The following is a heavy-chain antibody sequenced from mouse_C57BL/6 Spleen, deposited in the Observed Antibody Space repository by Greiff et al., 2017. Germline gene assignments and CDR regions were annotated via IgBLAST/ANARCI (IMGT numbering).Heavy chain of an antibody. V-gene: IGHV1-69*01. CDR2: IDPSDSYT. J-gene: IGHJ3*01. Sequence: QVQLKQPGAELVMPGASVKLSCKASGYTFTSYWLHWVKQRPGQGLEWIGEIDPSDSYTNNNQKFNGKSTLTVDKSSSTAYMQLSSLTSEDSAVYYCAKPAGSWFAYWGQGTLVTVSA. CDR1: GYTFTSYW. D-gene: IGHD1-2*01. CDR3: AKPAGSWFAY.